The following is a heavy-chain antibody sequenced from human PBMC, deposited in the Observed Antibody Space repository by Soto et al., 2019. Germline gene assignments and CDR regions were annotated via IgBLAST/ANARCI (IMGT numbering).Heavy chain of an antibody. V-gene: IGHV4-59*08. CDR2: VYYTGNT. Sequence: PSETLSLTCTVSGDSISSYHWSWIRQPPGKGLEWIGYVYYTGNTKYKYNPSLKSRVTISVDQSKNQFSLKLSSVTAADTAVYYCARGYSSSWYFLNYYFDYWGQGTLVTVSS. CDR1: GDSISSYH. J-gene: IGHJ4*02. D-gene: IGHD6-13*01. CDR3: ARGYSSSWYFLNYYFDY.